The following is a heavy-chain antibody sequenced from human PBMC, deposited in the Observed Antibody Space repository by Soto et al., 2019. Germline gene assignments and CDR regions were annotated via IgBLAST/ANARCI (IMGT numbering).Heavy chain of an antibody. CDR2: ISYSGST. Sequence: PSETLSLTCTVSGGSISGHYCSWIRQPPGKGLQYIGYISYSGSTNYNPSLKSRVTISVDTSNNQFSLRLSSVTAADTAVYYCARDVGLQHDTGYYDFWSGKNNWFDPWGQGILVTVSS. CDR3: ARDVGLQHDTGYYDFWSGKNNWFDP. CDR1: GGSISGHY. V-gene: IGHV4-59*11. D-gene: IGHD3-3*01. J-gene: IGHJ5*02.